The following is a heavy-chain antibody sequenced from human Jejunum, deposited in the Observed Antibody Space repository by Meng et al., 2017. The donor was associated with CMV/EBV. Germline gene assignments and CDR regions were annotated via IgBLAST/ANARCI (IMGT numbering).Heavy chain of an antibody. J-gene: IGHJ6*02. Sequence: SGFRFDAPGLSWVRQAPGRGLEWVSGINWNGGTTAYADSVKGRFTVSRDNAKNSLYLQMHSLRAEDTALYYCARDISFYGLDVWGQGTTVTVSS. CDR1: GFRFDAPG. V-gene: IGHV3-20*03. CDR3: ARDISFYGLDV. CDR2: INWNGGTT.